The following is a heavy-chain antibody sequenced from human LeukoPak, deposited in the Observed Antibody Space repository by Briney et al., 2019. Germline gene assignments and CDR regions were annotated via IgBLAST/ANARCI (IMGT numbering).Heavy chain of an antibody. Sequence: PGGSLRLSCAAPGFPFSSYAMSWVPQAPGKGLERVSAFSGSGGSTYYADSVKGRFSISRDNSKNTLYLQMNSLRAEDTAVYYCAKDRGYCSSSSCYSGLGYWGQGTLVTVSS. CDR2: FSGSGGST. D-gene: IGHD2-2*01. J-gene: IGHJ4*02. CDR3: AKDRGYCSSSSCYSGLGY. V-gene: IGHV3-23*01. CDR1: GFPFSSYA.